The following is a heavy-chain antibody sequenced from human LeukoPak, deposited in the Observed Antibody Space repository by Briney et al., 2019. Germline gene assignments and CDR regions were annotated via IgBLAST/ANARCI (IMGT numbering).Heavy chain of an antibody. D-gene: IGHD2-8*02. J-gene: IGHJ4*02. CDR1: GFTFSSYG. V-gene: IGHV3-48*04. Sequence: GGSLRLSCAASGFTFSSYGMHWVRQAPGKGLEWVSYISGSGTSIYYADSVKGRFTISRDNAENSLYLQMNSLRAEDTAVYFCARDGSTGSGYFDYWGQGTLIAVSS. CDR2: ISGSGTSI. CDR3: ARDGSTGSGYFDY.